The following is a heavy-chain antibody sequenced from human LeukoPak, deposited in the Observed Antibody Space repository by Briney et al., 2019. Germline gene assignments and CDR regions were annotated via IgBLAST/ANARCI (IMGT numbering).Heavy chain of an antibody. CDR1: GGSVSSTSYY. CDR2: ISYSGST. J-gene: IGHJ4*02. CDR3: ARTTDY. D-gene: IGHD1-1*01. V-gene: IGHV4-39*01. Sequence: SETLSLTCTVSGGSVSSTSYYWGWIRQPPGKGLEWIRSISYSGSTYYNPSLKSRVTMSVDTSKNQFSLKLSSVTAADTAVYYCARTTDYWGQGTLVTVSS.